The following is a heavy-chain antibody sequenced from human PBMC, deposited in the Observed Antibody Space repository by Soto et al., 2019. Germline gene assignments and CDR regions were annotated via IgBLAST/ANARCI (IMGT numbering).Heavy chain of an antibody. V-gene: IGHV3-49*03. CDR1: GFTFGDYA. CDR3: ARYTYTSRYSYYGMDV. Sequence: GGSLRLSCTTSGFTFGDYAMCWFRQAPGKGLEWVGVVRSKAYGGTTDYAASVKGRFDISRDDSKSIAYLQMNSVTTEDTAVYFCARYTYTSRYSYYGMDVWGQGTTVTVSS. J-gene: IGHJ6*02. D-gene: IGHD6-13*01. CDR2: VRSKAYGGTT.